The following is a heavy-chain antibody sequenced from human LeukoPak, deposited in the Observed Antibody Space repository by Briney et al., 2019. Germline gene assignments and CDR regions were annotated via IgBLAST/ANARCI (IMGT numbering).Heavy chain of an antibody. V-gene: IGHV3-7*01. CDR3: AKGHTSLAP. J-gene: IGHJ4*02. CDR2: IEQDGSEK. CDR1: EFSFTTSW. D-gene: IGHD5-18*01. Sequence: SGGSLRLSCAASEFSFTTSWMSWVRRAPGKGLEWVASIEQDGSEKYYVDSVKGRFTISRDNAKNSLFLQMNSLRAEDTAVYYCAKGHTSLAPGGQGALVTVSS.